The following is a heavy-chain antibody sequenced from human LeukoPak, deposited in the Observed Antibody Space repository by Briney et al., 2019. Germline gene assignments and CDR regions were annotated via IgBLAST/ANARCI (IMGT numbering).Heavy chain of an antibody. CDR3: ASVPSLRFLDEYYFDY. V-gene: IGHV3-11*01. Sequence: GGSLRLSCAASGFTFSDYYMSWIRQAPGKGLEWVSYISSSGSTIYYADSVKGRFTISRDNAKNSLYLQMNSLRAEDTAVYYCASVPSLRFLDEYYFDYWGQGTLVTVSP. CDR2: ISSSGSTI. J-gene: IGHJ4*02. D-gene: IGHD3-3*01. CDR1: GFTFSDYY.